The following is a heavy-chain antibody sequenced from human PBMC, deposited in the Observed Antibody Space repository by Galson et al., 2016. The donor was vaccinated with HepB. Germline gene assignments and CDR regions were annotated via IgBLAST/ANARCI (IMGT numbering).Heavy chain of an antibody. CDR1: EFTFTSYA. Sequence: SLRLSCAASEFTFTSYAMSWVRQAPGKGLEWVSSINNSGGRTHYADSVKGRFTISRDNSKNTLFLQMNSLRAEDTALYYCAKAVGGSSVSLPDYWGQGALVTVSS. D-gene: IGHD1-26*01. CDR3: AKAVGGSSVSLPDY. CDR2: INNSGGRT. V-gene: IGHV3-23*01. J-gene: IGHJ4*02.